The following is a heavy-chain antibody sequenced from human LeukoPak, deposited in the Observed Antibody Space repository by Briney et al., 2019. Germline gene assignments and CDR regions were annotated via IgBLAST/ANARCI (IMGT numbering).Heavy chain of an antibody. D-gene: IGHD6-19*01. Sequence: SETLSLTCAVYGGSFSGYYWSWIRQPQGKGLEWIASIYDSETTKYNPSLRSRATISSDTSKNQFSLKLSSVTAADTAVYYCARQAYSSGWYTAAYWGQGTLVTVSS. V-gene: IGHV4-59*08. CDR3: ARQAYSSGWYTAAY. CDR2: IYDSETT. J-gene: IGHJ4*02. CDR1: GGSFSGYY.